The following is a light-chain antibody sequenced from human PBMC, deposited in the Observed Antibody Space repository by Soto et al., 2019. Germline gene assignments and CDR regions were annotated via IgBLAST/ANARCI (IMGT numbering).Light chain of an antibody. J-gene: IGKJ4*01. CDR1: QSVSSY. Sequence: EIVLTQSPATLSLSPGERATLSCRASQSVSSYLAWYQQKAGQAPRLLIYDASNRATGIPARFSGSGSGTDFTLTISRLEPEDFAFYYCQQRSNWLTFGGGTKVEIK. V-gene: IGKV3-11*01. CDR2: DAS. CDR3: QQRSNWLT.